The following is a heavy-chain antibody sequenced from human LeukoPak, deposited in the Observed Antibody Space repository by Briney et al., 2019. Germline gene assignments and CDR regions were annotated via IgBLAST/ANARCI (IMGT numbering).Heavy chain of an antibody. CDR1: VFTFSIYG. D-gene: IGHD3-10*01. CDR3: AKDHGRDYYGSGRYDY. J-gene: IGHJ4*02. Sequence: GGSLRLSCAPSVFTFSIYGMHWVRQAPGKGLEWVALISYDGSNKYYADSVKGRFTISRDNSKNTLYLQMNSLRAEDTAVYYCAKDHGRDYYGSGRYDYWGQGTLVTVSS. CDR2: ISYDGSNK. V-gene: IGHV3-30*18.